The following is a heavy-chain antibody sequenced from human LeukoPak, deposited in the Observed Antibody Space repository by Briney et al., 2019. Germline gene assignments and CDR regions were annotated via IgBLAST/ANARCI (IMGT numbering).Heavy chain of an antibody. CDR1: GFTFSSYS. CDR3: AKDLPAPYDQYYFDY. J-gene: IGHJ4*02. D-gene: IGHD3-16*01. CDR2: ISGGDPTT. Sequence: GGSLRLSCAASGFTFSSYSMNWVRQAPGKGLEWVSSISGGDPTTYYADSVKGRFTISRDNSKNTLYLQMNSLRAEDTAVYYCAKDLPAPYDQYYFDYWGQGTLVTVSS. V-gene: IGHV3-23*01.